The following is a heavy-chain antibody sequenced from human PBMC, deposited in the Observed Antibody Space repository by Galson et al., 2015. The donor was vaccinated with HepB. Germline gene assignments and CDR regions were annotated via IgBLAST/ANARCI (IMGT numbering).Heavy chain of an antibody. V-gene: IGHV1-69*13. D-gene: IGHD3-3*01. CDR1: GGTLSSYA. J-gene: IGHJ6*02. Sequence: SVKVSCKAFGGTLSSYAISWVRQAPGQGLEWMGGIIPIFGTANYAQKFQGRVTITADESTSTAYMELSSLRSEDTAVYYCASLLRFLEWPAPGMDVWGQGTTVTVSS. CDR2: IIPIFGTA. CDR3: ASLLRFLEWPAPGMDV.